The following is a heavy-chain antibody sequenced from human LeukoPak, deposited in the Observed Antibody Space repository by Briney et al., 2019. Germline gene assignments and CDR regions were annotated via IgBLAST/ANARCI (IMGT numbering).Heavy chain of an antibody. CDR3: ARPRGYCTSTNCYFDY. V-gene: IGHV5-51*01. Sequence: GESLKISCKGSGYSFTSYWIGWVRQMPGKGLEWMGIIYPGDSDTRYSPSFQGQVTISADKSISSAYLQWSSLKASDTAIYYCARPRGYCTSTNCYFDYWGQGTLVTVSS. CDR2: IYPGDSDT. J-gene: IGHJ4*02. D-gene: IGHD2-2*01. CDR1: GYSFTSYW.